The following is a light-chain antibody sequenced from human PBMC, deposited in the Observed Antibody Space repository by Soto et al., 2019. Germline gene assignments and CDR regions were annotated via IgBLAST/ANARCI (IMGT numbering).Light chain of an antibody. V-gene: IGKV1-5*03. Sequence: DIQMTQSPSTLSASVGYRVTITCLASQTIDSWLAWYQQRPGKPPNLLIYKASTLASGVPSRFSGSGSGTEFTLTINSLQPDDFETYYCQQYHIYSGTFGQGTKVDSK. CDR1: QTIDSW. CDR3: QQYHIYSGT. J-gene: IGKJ1*01. CDR2: KAS.